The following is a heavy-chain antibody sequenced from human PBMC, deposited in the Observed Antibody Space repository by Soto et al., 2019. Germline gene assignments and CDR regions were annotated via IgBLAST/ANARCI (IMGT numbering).Heavy chain of an antibody. V-gene: IGHV3-23*01. J-gene: IGHJ5*02. CDR3: AKEGGYSSSWFPSQEHNWFDP. D-gene: IGHD6-13*01. CDR1: GFTFSSYA. Sequence: LGGSLRLSCAASGFTFSSYAMSWVRQAPGKGLEWVSAISGSGGSTYYADSVKGRFTISRDNSKNTLYLQMNSLRAEDTAVYYCAKEGGYSSSWFPSQEHNWFDPWGQGTLVTVSS. CDR2: ISGSGGST.